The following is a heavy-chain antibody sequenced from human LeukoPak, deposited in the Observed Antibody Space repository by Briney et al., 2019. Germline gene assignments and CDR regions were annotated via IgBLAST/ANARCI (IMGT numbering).Heavy chain of an antibody. J-gene: IGHJ4*02. CDR2: INPSGGST. D-gene: IGHD6-19*01. Sequence: ASVKVSCKASGYTFTSYYMHWVRQAPGQGLEWMGIINPSGGSTSYAQKFQGRVTMTRDTSTSTVYMELSSLRSEDTAVYYCARDLGQWLAAYYFDYWGQGTLVTVS. CDR1: GYTFTSYY. V-gene: IGHV1-46*01. CDR3: ARDLGQWLAAYYFDY.